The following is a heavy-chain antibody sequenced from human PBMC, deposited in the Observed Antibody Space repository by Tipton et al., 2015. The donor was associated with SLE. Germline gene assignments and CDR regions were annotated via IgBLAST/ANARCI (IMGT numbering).Heavy chain of an antibody. CDR3: ASSYDFWSGYFDY. D-gene: IGHD3-3*01. Sequence: TLSLTCAVYGGSFSGYYWSWIRQPPGKGLEWIGSIYYSGSTYYNPSLKSRVTISVDTSKNQFSLKLGSVTAADTAVYYCASSYDFWSGYFDYWGQGTLVTVSS. J-gene: IGHJ4*02. CDR1: GGSFSGYY. V-gene: IGHV4-34*01. CDR2: IYYSGST.